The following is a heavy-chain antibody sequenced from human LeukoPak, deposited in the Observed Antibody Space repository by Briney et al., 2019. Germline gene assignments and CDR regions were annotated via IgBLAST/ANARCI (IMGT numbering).Heavy chain of an antibody. J-gene: IGHJ4*02. V-gene: IGHV4-34*01. CDR2: INHSGST. D-gene: IGHD3-22*01. CDR1: GGSFSGYY. Sequence: SETLSLTCAVYGGSFSGYYWSWIRQPPGKGLEWIGEINHSGSTNYNSSLKSRVTISVDTSKNQFSLKLSSVTAADTAMYYCARVASDSYDSSGYQPYFDYWGQGTLVTVSS. CDR3: ARVASDSYDSSGYQPYFDY.